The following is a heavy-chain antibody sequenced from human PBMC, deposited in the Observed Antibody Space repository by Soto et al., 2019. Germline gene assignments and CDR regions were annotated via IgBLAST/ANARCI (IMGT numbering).Heavy chain of an antibody. V-gene: IGHV4-34*01. D-gene: IGHD1-1*01. CDR3: ARVERGTATTVVDAFDI. Sequence: QVQLQQWGAGLLKPSETLSLTCAVYGGFVSSGSYYWSWIRQPPGKGLEWIGEMSHSGGTHFNPSLKSRVPISVDTSNTQFSIKMSSVSAADTALYYCARVERGTATTVVDAFDIWGPGTMVTVSS. CDR1: GGFVSSGSYY. CDR2: MSHSGGT. J-gene: IGHJ3*02.